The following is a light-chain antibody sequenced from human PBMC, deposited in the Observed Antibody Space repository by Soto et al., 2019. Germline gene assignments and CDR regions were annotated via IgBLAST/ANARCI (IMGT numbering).Light chain of an antibody. V-gene: IGKV3-15*01. CDR3: QQYNNWPPIT. J-gene: IGKJ5*01. CDR1: QSVRSD. Sequence: EIVMTQSPATLSVSPGERVTLSCRASQSVRSDLAWYQQKPGQAPRLLIYGASARATGVPGRFSGSGSGTQFTLTISSLQSEDSALYYCQQYNNWPPITFGQGTRLEIK. CDR2: GAS.